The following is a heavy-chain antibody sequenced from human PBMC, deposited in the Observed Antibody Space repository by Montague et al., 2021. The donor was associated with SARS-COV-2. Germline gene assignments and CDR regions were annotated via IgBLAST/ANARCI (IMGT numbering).Heavy chain of an antibody. D-gene: IGHD3-10*01. CDR3: ARHSFGPRDL. J-gene: IGHJ5*02. V-gene: IGHV3-74*01. CDR2: IDATGARI. CDR1: GFTLNGFL. Sequence: SLRLSCAASGFTLNGFLMHWIRQAPGKGLAWVSRIDATGARINYADSVRGRFIISRDNAKSTVYLQMDSLGADDTAVYYCARHSFGPRDLGGQGTLVAGS.